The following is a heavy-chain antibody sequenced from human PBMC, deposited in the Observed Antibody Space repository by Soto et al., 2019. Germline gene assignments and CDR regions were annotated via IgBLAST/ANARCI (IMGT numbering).Heavy chain of an antibody. V-gene: IGHV4-30-2*01. CDR1: GGSISSRDYS. CDR2: IYHSGST. D-gene: IGHD5-12*01. J-gene: IGHJ4*02. Sequence: QLQLQESGSGLVEPSQTLSLSCVVSGGSISSRDYSWSRIRQPPGKGLEWIGYIYHSGSTYYNPSLKSRVTISVDRSKNQFSLKLSSVTAADTAVYYCAAGGGLPRYYWGQGTLVTVSS. CDR3: AAGGGLPRYY.